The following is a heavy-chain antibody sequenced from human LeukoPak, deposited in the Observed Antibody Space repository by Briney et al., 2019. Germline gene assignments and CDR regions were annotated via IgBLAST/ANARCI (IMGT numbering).Heavy chain of an antibody. V-gene: IGHV4-34*01. J-gene: IGHJ6*02. CDR1: GGSFSGYY. D-gene: IGHD3-22*01. CDR2: INHSGST. CDR3: ARGYYYDSSGPTTMDV. Sequence: KPSETLSLTCAVYGGSFSGYYWSWIRQPPGKGLEWIGEINHSGSTNYNPSLESRVTISVDTSKNQFSLKLSSVTAADTAVYYCARGYYYDSSGPTTMDVWGQGTTVTVSS.